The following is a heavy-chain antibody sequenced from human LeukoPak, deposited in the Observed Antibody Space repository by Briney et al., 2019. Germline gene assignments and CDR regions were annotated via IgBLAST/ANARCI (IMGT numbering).Heavy chain of an antibody. CDR2: INPNSGGT. CDR1: GYTFTGYY. Sequence: GASVKVSCKASGYTFTGYYMHWVRQAPGQGLEWMGWINPNSGGTNYAQKFQGRVTMTRDTSISTAYMELSRLRSDDTAVYYCAFLLSRGVRFLEWDVWGKGTTVTVSS. V-gene: IGHV1-2*02. J-gene: IGHJ6*04. D-gene: IGHD3-3*01. CDR3: AFLLSRGVRFLEWDV.